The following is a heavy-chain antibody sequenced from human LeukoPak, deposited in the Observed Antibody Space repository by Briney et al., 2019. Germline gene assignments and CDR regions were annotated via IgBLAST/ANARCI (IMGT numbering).Heavy chain of an antibody. V-gene: IGHV1-2*02. CDR3: ARKKGSSLYYFDY. CDR2: INPNSGGT. Sequence: ASVKVSCKASGYTFTGYYMHWVRQAPGQGLEWMGWINPNSGGTNYAQKFQGRVTMTRDTSISTAYTELSRLRSDDTAVYYCARKKGSSLYYFDYWGQGTLVTVSS. J-gene: IGHJ4*02. D-gene: IGHD2-2*01. CDR1: GYTFTGYY.